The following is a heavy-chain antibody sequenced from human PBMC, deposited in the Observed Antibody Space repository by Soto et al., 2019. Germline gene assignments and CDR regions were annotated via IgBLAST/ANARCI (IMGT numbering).Heavy chain of an antibody. CDR2: ISGSGTST. Sequence: EVQLLESGGALVQPGGSLRLSCAASGFTFSNFAMSWVRQALGKGLEWVSAISGSGTSTYDADSVKGRFSISRDNSKNTLYLQMNSLRAEDTAVYYCAKDRKSGSGWYWDYWGQGTLVTVSS. CDR1: GFTFSNFA. D-gene: IGHD6-19*01. CDR3: AKDRKSGSGWYWDY. V-gene: IGHV3-23*01. J-gene: IGHJ4*02.